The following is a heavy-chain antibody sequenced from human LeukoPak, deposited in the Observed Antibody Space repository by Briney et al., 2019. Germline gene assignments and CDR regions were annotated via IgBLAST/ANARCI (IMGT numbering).Heavy chain of an antibody. J-gene: IGHJ4*02. V-gene: IGHV3-53*01. CDR2: IYSGGNT. D-gene: IGHD3-22*01. CDR1: GFTVSSNY. Sequence: GGSLRLSCAASGFTVSSNYMNWVRQAPGKGLEWVSIIYSGGNTHYADSVKGRFTIFRDNSQNTLYLQMNSLRPEDTAVYYCARLLYYYDSSIYQRYFDYWGQGTLVTVSS. CDR3: ARLLYYYDSSIYQRYFDY.